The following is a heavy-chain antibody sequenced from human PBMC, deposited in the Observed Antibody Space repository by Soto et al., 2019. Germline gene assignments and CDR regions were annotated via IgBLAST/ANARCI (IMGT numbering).Heavy chain of an antibody. CDR1: GFTCSRYA. V-gene: IGHV3-23*01. J-gene: IGHJ4*02. CDR2: ISGSGGST. D-gene: IGHD1-1*01. CDR3: AKDPSFSYTTGTGFDY. Sequence: GGYLRLCCAASGFTCSRYAMSWVRQAPGKGLEWVSAISGSGGSTYYADSVKGRFTISRDNSKNTLYLQMNSLRAEDTAVYYCAKDPSFSYTTGTGFDYWGQGTLVTVSS.